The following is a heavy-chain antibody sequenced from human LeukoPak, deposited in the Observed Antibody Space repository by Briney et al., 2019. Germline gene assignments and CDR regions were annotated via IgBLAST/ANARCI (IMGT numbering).Heavy chain of an antibody. CDR3: AGVGLLWFGERVDWFDP. CDR1: GGSISSGDYY. Sequence: SETLSLTCTVSGGSISSGDYYWSWIRQPPGKGLEWIGYIYYSGSTYYNPSLKSRVTISVDTSKNQFSLKLSSVTAADTAVYYCAGVGLLWFGERVDWFDPWGQGTLVTVSS. D-gene: IGHD3-10*01. V-gene: IGHV4-30-4*01. J-gene: IGHJ5*02. CDR2: IYYSGST.